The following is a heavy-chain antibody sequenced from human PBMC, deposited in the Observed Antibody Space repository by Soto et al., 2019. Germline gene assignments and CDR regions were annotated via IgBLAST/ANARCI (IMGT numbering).Heavy chain of an antibody. D-gene: IGHD2-8*01. CDR2: IYYSGST. Sequence: QVQLQESGPGLVKPSQTLSLTCTVSGHSIRNGDYYWTWIRQHPGKGLEWIGYIYYSGSTYYNPSLKSRVSISVATSQTQFPLKLSSVPAADPAVYFCARTSKSRRIWCKFDYLGQETLVTVSS. CDR1: GHSIRNGDYY. J-gene: IGHJ4*02. CDR3: ARTSKSRRIWCKFDY. V-gene: IGHV4-31*03.